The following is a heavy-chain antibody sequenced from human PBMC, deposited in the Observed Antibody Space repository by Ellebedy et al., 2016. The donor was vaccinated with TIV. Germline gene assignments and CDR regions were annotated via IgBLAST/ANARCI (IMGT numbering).Heavy chain of an antibody. CDR3: SRGWSTPDS. D-gene: IGHD2-15*01. V-gene: IGHV3-21*06. J-gene: IGHJ4*02. Sequence: GESLKISCEASGFTFSNHWMHWVRQAPGKGLEWVSSIRSTGSDKYYSESVKGRFTISRDNAQDTLFLQMNSLRAEDTAVYFCSRGWSTPDSWGQGTLVIVSS. CDR1: GFTFSNHW. CDR2: IRSTGSDK.